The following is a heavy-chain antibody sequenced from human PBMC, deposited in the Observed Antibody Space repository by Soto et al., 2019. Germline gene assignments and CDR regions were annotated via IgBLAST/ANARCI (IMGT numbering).Heavy chain of an antibody. CDR1: GFTFSSYA. J-gene: IGHJ4*02. CDR3: ARGQHGLDH. V-gene: IGHV3-30-3*01. Sequence: QVQLLGSGGGVVQPGRSLRLSCAASGFTFSSYAMHWVRQPPGKGLEWVAVVSNDGRNKFYADSVRGRFTISRDNSKNTLYLEMDSLRVEDTAVFYCARGQHGLDHWGQGSVVLVSP. CDR2: VSNDGRNK. D-gene: IGHD2-8*01.